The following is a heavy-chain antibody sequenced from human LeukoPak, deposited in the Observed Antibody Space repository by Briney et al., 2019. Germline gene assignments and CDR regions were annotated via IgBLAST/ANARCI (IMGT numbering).Heavy chain of an antibody. CDR3: ARMVGTHTPEYYGMDV. J-gene: IGHJ6*02. Sequence: PSQTLSLTCTVSGGSISSGGYYWSWIRQPPGKGLEWIGYIYHSGSTYYNPSLKSRVTISVDRSKNQFSLKLSSVTAADTAVYYCARMVGTHTPEYYGMDVWGQGTTVTVSS. D-gene: IGHD2-15*01. CDR1: GGSISSGGYY. CDR2: IYHSGST. V-gene: IGHV4-30-2*01.